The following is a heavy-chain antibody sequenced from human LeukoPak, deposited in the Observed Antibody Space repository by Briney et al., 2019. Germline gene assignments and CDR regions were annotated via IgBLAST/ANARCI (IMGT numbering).Heavy chain of an antibody. Sequence: SETLSLTCTVSGGSISNYDWSWIRQPAGKGLEWIGRIYTSGSTNYNPSLKSRVTMSGDTSKKQFSLKLSSVTAADTAVYYCARLSSSWYQDWYFDLWGRGTLVTVSS. D-gene: IGHD6-13*01. CDR1: GGSISNYD. CDR2: IYTSGST. V-gene: IGHV4-4*07. J-gene: IGHJ2*01. CDR3: ARLSSSWYQDWYFDL.